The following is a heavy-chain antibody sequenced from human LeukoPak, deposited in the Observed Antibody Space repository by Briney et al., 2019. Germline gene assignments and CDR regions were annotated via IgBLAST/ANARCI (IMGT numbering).Heavy chain of an antibody. V-gene: IGHV1-18*01. J-gene: IGHJ4*02. CDR1: GYTFTSYG. CDR3: ARDKSGPPFTKVWYSSSWPHFDY. D-gene: IGHD6-13*01. Sequence: ASVKVSCKASGYTFTSYGISWVRQAPGQGLEWMGWISAYNGNTNYAQKLQGRVTMTTDISTSTAYMELRSLRSDDTAVYYCARDKSGPPFTKVWYSSSWPHFDYWGQGTLVTVSS. CDR2: ISAYNGNT.